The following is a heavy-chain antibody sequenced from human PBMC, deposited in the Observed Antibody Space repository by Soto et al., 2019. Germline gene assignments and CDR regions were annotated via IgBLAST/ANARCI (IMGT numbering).Heavy chain of an antibody. V-gene: IGHV5-51*01. CDR3: ARDSTSPYYYYYMDV. CDR1: GYRFTSYW. J-gene: IGHJ6*03. CDR2: IYPGDSDT. Sequence: GESLKISCKGSGYRFTSYWIGWVRQMPGKGLEWMGIIYPGDSDTRYSPSFQGQVTISADKSISTAYLQWSSLKASDTAMYYCARDSTSPYYYYYMDVWGKGTTVTVSS. D-gene: IGHD2-2*01.